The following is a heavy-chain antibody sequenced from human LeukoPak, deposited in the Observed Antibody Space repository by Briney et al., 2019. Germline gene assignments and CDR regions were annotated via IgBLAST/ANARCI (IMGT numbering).Heavy chain of an antibody. J-gene: IGHJ4*02. CDR1: GGTFSSYA. V-gene: IGHV1-69*06. Sequence: SVKVSCKASGGTFSSYAISWVRQAPGQGLEWMGGIIPIFGTANYAQKFQGRVTITADKSTSTAYMELSRLRSDDTAVYYCARDYDPGLGICLLFDYWGQGTLVTVSS. D-gene: IGHD7-27*01. CDR2: IIPIFGTA. CDR3: ARDYDPGLGICLLFDY.